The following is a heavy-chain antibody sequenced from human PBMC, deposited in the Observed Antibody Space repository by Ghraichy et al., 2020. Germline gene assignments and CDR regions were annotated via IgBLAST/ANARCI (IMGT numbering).Heavy chain of an antibody. CDR3: ARGGYYYGSGSRTGADY. CDR2: INHSGST. V-gene: IGHV4-34*01. CDR1: GGSFSGYY. Sequence: SETLSLTCAVYGGSFSGYYWSWIRQPPGKGLEWIGEINHSGSTNYNPSLKSRVTISVDTSKNQFSLKLSSVTAADTAVYYCARGGYYYGSGSRTGADYWGQGTLVTVSS. D-gene: IGHD3-10*01. J-gene: IGHJ4*02.